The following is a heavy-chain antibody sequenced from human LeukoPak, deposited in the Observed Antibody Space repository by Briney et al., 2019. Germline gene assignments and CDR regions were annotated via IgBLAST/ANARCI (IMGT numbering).Heavy chain of an antibody. CDR2: ILPIFGTA. CDR1: AGAFTIYT. D-gene: IGHD3-10*01. J-gene: IGHJ4*02. Sequence: SVTLFFTSSAGAFTIYTISWVRQAQGQGIELKGGILPIFGTANYAQKFQGRVTIAADESTSTAYMELSSLRSEDTAVYYCARVGGSGSYSSFDYWGQGTLVTVSS. CDR3: ARVGGSGSYSSFDY. V-gene: IGHV1-69*01.